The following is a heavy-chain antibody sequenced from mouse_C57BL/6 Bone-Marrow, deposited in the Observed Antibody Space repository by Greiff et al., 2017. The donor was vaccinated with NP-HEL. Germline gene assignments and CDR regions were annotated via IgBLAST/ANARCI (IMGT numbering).Heavy chain of an antibody. CDR2: IHPNSGST. D-gene: IGHD1-1*01. J-gene: IGHJ1*03. V-gene: IGHV1-64*01. CDR3: ARYGSSYWWYFDV. CDR1: GYTFTGYW. Sequence: QVQLQQPGAELVKPGASVKLSCKASGYTFTGYWMHWVKQRPGQGLEWIGMIHPNSGSTNYNEKFKSKATLTVDKSSSTAYMQLSSLTSEDSAVYYCARYGSSYWWYFDVWGTGTTVTVSS.